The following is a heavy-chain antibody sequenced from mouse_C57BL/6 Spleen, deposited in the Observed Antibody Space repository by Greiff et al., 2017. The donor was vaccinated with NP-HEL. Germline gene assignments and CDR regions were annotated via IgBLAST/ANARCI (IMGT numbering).Heavy chain of an antibody. J-gene: IGHJ4*01. CDR3: ARHGSSYGYAMDY. CDR1: GYTFTSYW. CDR2: INPSNGGT. D-gene: IGHD1-1*01. Sequence: VQLQQSGTELVKPGASVKLSCKASGYTFTSYWMHWVKQRPGQGLEWIGNINPSNGGTNYNEKFKSKATLTVDKSSSTAYMQLSSLTSEDSAVYYCARHGSSYGYAMDYWGQGTSVTVSS. V-gene: IGHV1-53*01.